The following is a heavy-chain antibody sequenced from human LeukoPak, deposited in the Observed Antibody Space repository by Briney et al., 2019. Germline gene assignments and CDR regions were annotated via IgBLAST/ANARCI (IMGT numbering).Heavy chain of an antibody. D-gene: IGHD4-23*01. CDR2: ISSSSSYI. CDR1: GFTFSSYS. Sequence: GESLRLSCSASGFTFSSYSMNWVRQAPGKGLEWVSSISSSSSYIYYADSVKGRFTISRDNAKSSLYLQMNRLRADDTAVYYCARDSNYGGPPGLFDYWGQGTLVTVSS. V-gene: IGHV3-21*01. CDR3: ARDSNYGGPPGLFDY. J-gene: IGHJ4*02.